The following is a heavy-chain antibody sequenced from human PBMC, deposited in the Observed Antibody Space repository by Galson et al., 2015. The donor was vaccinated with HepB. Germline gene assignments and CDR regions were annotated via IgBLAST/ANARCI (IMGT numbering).Heavy chain of an antibody. CDR2: ISYDGSNK. V-gene: IGHV3-30-3*01. CDR3: AREMYYYYYYGMDV. Sequence: SLRLSCAASGFTFSSYAMHWVRQAPGKGLEWVAVISYDGSNKYYADSVKGRFTISRDNSKNTLYLQMNSLRAEDTAVYYCAREMYYYYYYGMDVWGQGTTVTVSS. J-gene: IGHJ6*02. CDR1: GFTFSSYA.